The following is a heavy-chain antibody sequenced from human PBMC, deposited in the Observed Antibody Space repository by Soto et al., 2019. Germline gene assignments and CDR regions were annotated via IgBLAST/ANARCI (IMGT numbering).Heavy chain of an antibody. CDR2: IYHSGTT. CDR3: ARDKANVGGYNQFDP. CDR1: GASIRGSKW. Sequence: SETLSLTCAVSGASIRGSKWWSWVRQPPGKGLEWIGDIYHSGTTNYNPSLKSRVTMSVDKSKNQFSLNLTSVTAADTAVYYCARDKANVGGYNQFDPWGPGTLVTVS. V-gene: IGHV4-4*02. J-gene: IGHJ5*02. D-gene: IGHD3-16*01.